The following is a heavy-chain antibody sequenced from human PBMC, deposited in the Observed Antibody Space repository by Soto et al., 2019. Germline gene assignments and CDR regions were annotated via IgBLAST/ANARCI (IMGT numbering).Heavy chain of an antibody. D-gene: IGHD1-26*01. V-gene: IGHV3-11*06. Sequence: QVQLVESGGGLVKPGGSLRLSCAASGFTFSDYYMSWIRQAPGKGLEWVSYISSSSSYTNYADSVKGRFTISRDNAKNSLYLQMNSLRAEDTAVYYCASFPVLVGATSYGAGYWGQGTLVTVSS. J-gene: IGHJ4*02. CDR2: ISSSSSYT. CDR1: GFTFSDYY. CDR3: ASFPVLVGATSYGAGY.